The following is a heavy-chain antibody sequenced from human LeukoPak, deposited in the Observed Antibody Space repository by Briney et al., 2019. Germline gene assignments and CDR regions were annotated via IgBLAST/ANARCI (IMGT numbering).Heavy chain of an antibody. CDR3: AKSFGIAAAGIDY. J-gene: IGHJ4*02. D-gene: IGHD6-13*01. Sequence: GGSLRLSCAASGFTFSSYGMHWVRQAPGKGLEWVAFIRYDGSNKYYADSVKGRFTISRDNSKNTLYLQMNSLRAEDTAVYYSAKSFGIAAAGIDYWGQGTLVTVSS. V-gene: IGHV3-30*02. CDR1: GFTFSSYG. CDR2: IRYDGSNK.